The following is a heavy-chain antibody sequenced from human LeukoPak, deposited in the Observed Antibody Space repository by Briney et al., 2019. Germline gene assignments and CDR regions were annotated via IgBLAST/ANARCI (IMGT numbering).Heavy chain of an antibody. D-gene: IGHD3-10*01. Sequence: GASVKVSCKASGYTFTNYHIHWVRQAPGQGLEWMGWINPNSGGTNYAQKFQGRVTMTRDTSISTAYMELSRLRSDDTAVYYCAREEFGDWYYYGMDVWGQGTTVTVSS. CDR2: INPNSGGT. J-gene: IGHJ6*02. CDR3: AREEFGDWYYYGMDV. CDR1: GYTFTNYH. V-gene: IGHV1-2*02.